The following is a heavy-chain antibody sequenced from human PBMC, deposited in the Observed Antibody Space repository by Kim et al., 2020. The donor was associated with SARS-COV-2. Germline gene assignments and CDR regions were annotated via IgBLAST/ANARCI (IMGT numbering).Heavy chain of an antibody. Sequence: SETLSLTCTVSGGSISSSSYYWGWIRQPPGKGLEWIGSIYYSGSTYYNPSLKSRVTISVDTSKNQFSLKLSSVTAADTAVYYCASLSQGYFDWLPILPFDYWGQGTLVTVSS. J-gene: IGHJ4*02. CDR3: ASLSQGYFDWLPILPFDY. CDR1: GGSISSSSYY. D-gene: IGHD3-9*01. V-gene: IGHV4-39*01. CDR2: IYYSGST.